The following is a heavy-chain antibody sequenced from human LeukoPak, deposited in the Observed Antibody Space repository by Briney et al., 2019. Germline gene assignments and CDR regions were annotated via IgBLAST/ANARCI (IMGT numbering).Heavy chain of an antibody. CDR3: AREGSGGYDFGY. CDR1: RYTFTGYY. D-gene: IGHD5-12*01. CDR2: INPNSGGT. J-gene: IGHJ4*02. Sequence: ASVKVSCKASRYTFTGYYMHWVRQVPGQGLEWMGWINPNSGGTNYAQKFQGRVTMTRDTSISTAYMELSRLRSDDTAVYYCAREGSGGYDFGYWGQGTLVTVSS. V-gene: IGHV1-2*02.